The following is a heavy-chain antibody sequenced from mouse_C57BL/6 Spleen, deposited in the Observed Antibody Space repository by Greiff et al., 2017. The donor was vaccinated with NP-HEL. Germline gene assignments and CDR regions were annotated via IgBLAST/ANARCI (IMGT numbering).Heavy chain of an antibody. CDR2: ILPGSGST. V-gene: IGHV1-9*01. CDR3: ARYPLSYYYGSSYVRYFDV. Sequence: QVQLQQSGAELMKPGASVKLSCKATGYTFTGYWIEWVKQRPGHGLEWIGEILPGSGSTNYNEKFKGKATFTADTSSNTAYMQLSSLTTEDSAIYYCARYPLSYYYGSSYVRYFDVWGTGTTVTVSS. J-gene: IGHJ1*03. D-gene: IGHD1-1*01. CDR1: GYTFTGYW.